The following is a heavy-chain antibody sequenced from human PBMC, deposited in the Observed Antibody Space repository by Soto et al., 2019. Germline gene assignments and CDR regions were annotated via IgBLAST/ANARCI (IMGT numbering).Heavy chain of an antibody. V-gene: IGHV3-23*01. CDR3: ARGYTNIDQ. CDR1: GFTFSSYA. Sequence: GGSLRLSCAASGFTFSSYAMSWVRQAPGKGLEWVSSISGSGGTTYYTDSVKGRFTISRDNSKDTLYLQMNSLRAEDTAEYYCARGYTNIDQWGQGNLVTVSS. J-gene: IGHJ5*02. CDR2: ISGSGGTT. D-gene: IGHD5-18*01.